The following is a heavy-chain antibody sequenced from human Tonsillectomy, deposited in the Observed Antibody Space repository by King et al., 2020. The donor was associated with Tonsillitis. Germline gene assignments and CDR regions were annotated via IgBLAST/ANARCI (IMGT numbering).Heavy chain of an antibody. V-gene: IGHV4-59*01. CDR2: IYYSGST. CDR3: ARARDYNWFDP. Sequence: VQLQESGPGLVKPSETLSLTCIVSGGSIINYYWSWIRQSPGKGLEWIGYIYYSGSTNYNPSLKSRVTISVDPSQKQFSLNLSSVTAADTAVYYCARARDYNWFDPWGQGTLVTVSS. J-gene: IGHJ5*02. CDR1: GGSIINYY.